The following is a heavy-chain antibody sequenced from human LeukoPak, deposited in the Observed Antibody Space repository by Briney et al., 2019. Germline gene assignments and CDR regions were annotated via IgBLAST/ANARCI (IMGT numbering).Heavy chain of an antibody. J-gene: IGHJ1*01. CDR3: AKRASSTSWTEYFQH. CDR1: GFTFSSYG. CDR2: IRYDGSNK. D-gene: IGHD2-2*01. Sequence: GGSLRLSCAASGFTFSSYGMHWVRKAPGKGLEWVAFIRYDGSNKYYADSVKGRFTISRDNSKNTLYLQMNSLRAEDTAVYYCAKRASSTSWTEYFQHWGQGTLVTVSS. V-gene: IGHV3-30*02.